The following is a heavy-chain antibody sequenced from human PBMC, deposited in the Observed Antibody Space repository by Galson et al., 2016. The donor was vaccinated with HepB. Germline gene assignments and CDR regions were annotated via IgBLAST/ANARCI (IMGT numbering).Heavy chain of an antibody. CDR1: GFTFSSYS. Sequence: SLRLSCAASGFTFSSYSMNWVRQAPGKGLEWVSSISSSSSYIYYADSVKGRFTISRDNAKNSLYLQMKSLRAEDTAVYYCARNPPNSSYAFDVWGQGTMVTVSS. CDR2: ISSSSSYI. J-gene: IGHJ3*01. D-gene: IGHD2-8*01. CDR3: ARNPPNSSYAFDV. V-gene: IGHV3-21*01.